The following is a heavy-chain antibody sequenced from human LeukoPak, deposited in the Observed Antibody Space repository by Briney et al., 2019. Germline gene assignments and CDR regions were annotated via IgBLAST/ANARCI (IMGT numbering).Heavy chain of an antibody. V-gene: IGHV1-46*01. CDR3: ARDGGPRYYYDSSGPTRDAFDI. CDR1: GYTFTSYY. CDR2: INPSGGST. D-gene: IGHD3-22*01. Sequence: ASVKVSCKACGYTFTSYYMHWVRQAPGQGLEWMGIINPSGGSTSYAQKFQGRVTMTRDTSTSTVYMELSSLRSEDTAVYYCARDGGPRYYYDSSGPTRDAFDIWGKGTMVTVSS. J-gene: IGHJ3*02.